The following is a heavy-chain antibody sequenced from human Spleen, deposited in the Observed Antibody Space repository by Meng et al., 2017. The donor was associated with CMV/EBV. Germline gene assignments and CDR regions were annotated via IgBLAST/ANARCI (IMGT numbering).Heavy chain of an antibody. CDR1: GFTFSSYG. V-gene: IGHV3-33*01. J-gene: IGHJ4*02. CDR2: IWYDGSNK. Sequence: GESLKISCAASGFTFSSYGMHWVRQAPGKGLEWVAVIWYDGSNKYYADSVKGRFTISRDNSKNTLYLQMNSLRAEDTAVYYCARVHSSGWHFDYWGQGTLVTVSS. D-gene: IGHD6-19*01. CDR3: ARVHSSGWHFDY.